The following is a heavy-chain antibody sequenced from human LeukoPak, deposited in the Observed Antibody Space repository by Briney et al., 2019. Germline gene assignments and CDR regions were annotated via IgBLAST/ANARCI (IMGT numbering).Heavy chain of an antibody. CDR2: ISWNSGSI. CDR1: GFTFDDYA. Sequence: GRSLRLSCAASGFTFDDYAMHWVRQAPGKGLEWVSGISWNSGSIGYADSVKGRFTISRDNAKNSLYLQMNSLRAEDTALYYCAKDRAGPEMATAFDYWGQGTLVTVSS. V-gene: IGHV3-9*01. CDR3: AKDRAGPEMATAFDY. D-gene: IGHD5-24*01. J-gene: IGHJ4*02.